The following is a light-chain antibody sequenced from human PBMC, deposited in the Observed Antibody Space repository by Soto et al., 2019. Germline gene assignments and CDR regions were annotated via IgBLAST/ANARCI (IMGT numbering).Light chain of an antibody. Sequence: EIVVTQSPATLSVSLGERVTLSCRASQSISSNLAWYQQKPGLPPRLLFYSASARATGTSARFSGSGSGTEFTLTISSLQSEDVAVYYCQQYHDWPPLTFVGGTKVQIK. J-gene: IGKJ4*01. CDR3: QQYHDWPPLT. CDR2: SAS. V-gene: IGKV3-15*01. CDR1: QSISSN.